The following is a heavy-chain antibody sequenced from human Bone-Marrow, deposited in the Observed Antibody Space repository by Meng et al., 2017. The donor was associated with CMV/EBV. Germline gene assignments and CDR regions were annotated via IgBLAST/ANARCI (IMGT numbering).Heavy chain of an antibody. CDR2: ISGSGGST. D-gene: IGHD3-3*01. J-gene: IGHJ5*02. CDR3: AKDTRSVTIFGVGLFDP. CDR1: GFTFSSYW. V-gene: IGHV3-23*01. Sequence: GESLKISCAASGFTFSSYWMSWVRQAPGKGLEWVSAISGSGGSTYYADSVKGRFTISRDNSKNTLYLQMNSLRAEDTAVYYCAKDTRSVTIFGVGLFDPWGQGPLVTVSS.